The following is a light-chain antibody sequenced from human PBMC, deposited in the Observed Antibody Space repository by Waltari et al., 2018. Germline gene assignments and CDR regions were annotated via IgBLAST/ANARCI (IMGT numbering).Light chain of an antibody. V-gene: IGKV1-5*03. Sequence: DIQMTQSPSTLSASVGDRVIITCRDSQSIRSWLAWYQQKPGKAPKLLIYKASSLESGVPSRFSGSVSGTEFTLTISNLQPDDFAAYYCQQYNSYSWTFGQGTKVEIK. CDR2: KAS. CDR3: QQYNSYSWT. J-gene: IGKJ1*01. CDR1: QSIRSW.